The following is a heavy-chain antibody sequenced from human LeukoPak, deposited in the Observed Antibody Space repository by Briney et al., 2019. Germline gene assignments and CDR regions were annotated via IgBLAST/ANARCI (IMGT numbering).Heavy chain of an antibody. J-gene: IGHJ6*03. V-gene: IGHV3-15*01. CDR3: AKDGQTTVTRARHYYYYYMDV. CDR1: GFTFSNAW. Sequence: PGGSLRLSCAASGFTFSNAWMSWVRQAPGKGLEWVGRIKSKTDGGATDYAAPVRGRFTISRDDSKNTLYLQMNSLKTEDTAVYYCAKDGQTTVTRARHYYYYYMDVWGKGTTVTVSS. D-gene: IGHD4-11*01. CDR2: IKSKTDGGAT.